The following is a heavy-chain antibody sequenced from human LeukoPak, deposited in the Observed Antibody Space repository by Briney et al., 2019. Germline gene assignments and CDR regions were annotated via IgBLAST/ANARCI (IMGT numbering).Heavy chain of an antibody. J-gene: IGHJ4*02. CDR2: IYHSGST. CDR1: GGSISSGGYY. Sequence: SQTLSLTCTVSGGSISSGGYYWSWIRQPPGKGLEWIGYIYHSGSTYYNPSLKSRVTISVDRSKNQFSLKLSSVTAADTAVYYCASRDCSSTSCFRIDFDYWGQGTLVTVSS. CDR3: ASRDCSSTSCFRIDFDY. V-gene: IGHV4-30-2*01. D-gene: IGHD2-2*01.